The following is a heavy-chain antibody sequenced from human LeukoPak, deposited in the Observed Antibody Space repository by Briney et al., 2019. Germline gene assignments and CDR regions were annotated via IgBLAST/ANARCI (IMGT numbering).Heavy chain of an antibody. J-gene: IGHJ4*02. V-gene: IGHV3-30-3*01. D-gene: IGHD6-19*01. CDR2: ISYDGSNK. Sequence: GGSLRLSCAASGFTFSSYAMHWVRQAPGKELEWVAVISYDGSNKYYADSVKGRFTISRDNSKNTLYLQMNSLRAEDTAVYYCARDGAVAVSPPSFFDYWGQGTLVTVSS. CDR3: ARDGAVAVSPPSFFDY. CDR1: GFTFSSYA.